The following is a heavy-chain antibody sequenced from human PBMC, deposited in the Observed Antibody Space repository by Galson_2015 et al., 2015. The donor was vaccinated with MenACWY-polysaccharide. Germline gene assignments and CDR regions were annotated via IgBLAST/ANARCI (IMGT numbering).Heavy chain of an antibody. D-gene: IGHD2-21*02. CDR1: GFTFSTYG. CDR3: ARSHVVVVTAIQDTNAFDV. J-gene: IGHJ3*01. Sequence: SLRLSCAASGFTFSTYGTHWVRQAPGKGLEWVANIWYDGRNKNYANSVKGRFTISRDNSKNSLYLQMNSLRAEDTALYYCARSHVVVVTAIQDTNAFDVWGQGTMVTVSS. CDR2: IWYDGRNK. V-gene: IGHV3-33*01.